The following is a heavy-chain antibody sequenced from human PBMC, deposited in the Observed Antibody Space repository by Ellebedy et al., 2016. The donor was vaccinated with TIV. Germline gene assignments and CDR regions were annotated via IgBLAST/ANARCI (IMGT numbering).Heavy chain of an antibody. CDR3: ASSPSGYEIPY. Sequence: ESLKISXNVSGGTISSTNYYWGWIRQSPEKGLERIGSIYHSGSTYYNPSLKSRLTISLDTTKSQFSLRLDSVTAADTAVYYCASSPSGYEIPYWGQGTLVTVSS. V-gene: IGHV4-39*07. J-gene: IGHJ4*02. D-gene: IGHD5-12*01. CDR2: IYHSGST. CDR1: GGTISSTNYY.